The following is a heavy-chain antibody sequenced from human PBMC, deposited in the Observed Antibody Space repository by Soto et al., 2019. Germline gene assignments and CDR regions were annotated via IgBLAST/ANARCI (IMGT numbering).Heavy chain of an antibody. V-gene: IGHV3-30*18. D-gene: IGHD1-26*01. CDR1: GFTFSSYG. J-gene: IGHJ4*01. CDR2: ISYDGGYK. Sequence: QVQLVESGGGVVQPGRSLRLSCAASGFTFSSYGMHWVRQAPGKGLEWVAFISYDGGYKNYADSLKGRFTISRDNSTITLYMQVKSLRPEDTAVYYCAKDRGFQVGLYLVEYFDYWGHGTLVTVSS. CDR3: AKDRGFQVGLYLVEYFDY.